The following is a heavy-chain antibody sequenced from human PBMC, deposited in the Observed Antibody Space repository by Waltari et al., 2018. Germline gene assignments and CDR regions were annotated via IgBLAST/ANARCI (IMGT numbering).Heavy chain of an antibody. Sequence: EVQLVDSGGGLVQPGRSLRLSCTASGFTFGDSAMSWVRQSPGKGLEWVGFIRSKADGGTTEYAASVKGRFTISRDDSKSIAYLQMNSLKTEDTAVYYCVAYYYDSSGYFPFDYWGQGTLVTVSS. CDR2: IRSKADGGTT. CDR3: VAYYYDSSGYFPFDY. CDR1: GFTFGDSA. V-gene: IGHV3-49*04. J-gene: IGHJ4*02. D-gene: IGHD3-22*01.